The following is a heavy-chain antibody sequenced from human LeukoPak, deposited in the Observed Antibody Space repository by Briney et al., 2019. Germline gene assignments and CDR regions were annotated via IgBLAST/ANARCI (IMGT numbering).Heavy chain of an antibody. J-gene: IGHJ6*03. CDR3: AKTGYSSRWLEKDPYYYYYMDV. V-gene: IGHV3-48*01. CDR1: GFTFSSYS. Sequence: HPGGSLRLSCAASGFTFSSYSMNWVRQAPGKGLEWVSYISSSSSTIYYADSVKGRFTISRDNAKNSLYLQMNSLRAEDTAVYYCAKTGYSSRWLEKDPYYYYYMDVWGKGTTVTISS. CDR2: ISSSSSTI. D-gene: IGHD6-19*01.